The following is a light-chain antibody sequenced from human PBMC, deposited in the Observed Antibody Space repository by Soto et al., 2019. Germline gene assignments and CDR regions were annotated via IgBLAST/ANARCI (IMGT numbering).Light chain of an antibody. V-gene: IGKV3-15*01. Sequence: EIVMTQSPATLSVSPGERATLSCRASQSVSSNLAWYQQKPGQAPRLLIYGASTRATGIPARFSGSGSGTEFTLTISSLQSEDVAVYYCQQYNNWPRTVGQGTKVEIK. CDR2: GAS. CDR1: QSVSSN. J-gene: IGKJ1*01. CDR3: QQYNNWPRT.